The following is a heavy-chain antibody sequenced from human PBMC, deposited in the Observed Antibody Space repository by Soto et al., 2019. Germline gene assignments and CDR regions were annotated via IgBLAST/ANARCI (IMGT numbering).Heavy chain of an antibody. V-gene: IGHV4-59*01. CDR2: IYYSGSI. CDR1: GGSISNFY. CDR3: AGTVMTTWVFDY. Sequence: SETLSLTCTVSGGSISNFYWSWIRQPPGKGLEWIGYIYYSGSINYNPSLKSRVTMSVDTSKNQFSLKLSSVTAADTAVYYCAGTVMTTWVFDYWGQGTLVTVSS. D-gene: IGHD4-4*01. J-gene: IGHJ4*02.